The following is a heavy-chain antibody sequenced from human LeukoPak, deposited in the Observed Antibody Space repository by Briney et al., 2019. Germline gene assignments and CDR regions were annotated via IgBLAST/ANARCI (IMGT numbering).Heavy chain of an antibody. CDR2: IKQDGSEK. V-gene: IGHV3-7*03. CDR1: AFSLSDYW. Sequence: PGGSLRLSCAASAFSLSDYWMNWVRQAPGKGLEWVASIKQDGSEKYYVDSVKGRFTISRDNSKSTLYLQMSSLRAEDTAVYHCAKVTGTTNYWGQGTLVTVSS. CDR3: AKVTGTTNY. J-gene: IGHJ4*02. D-gene: IGHD1-1*01.